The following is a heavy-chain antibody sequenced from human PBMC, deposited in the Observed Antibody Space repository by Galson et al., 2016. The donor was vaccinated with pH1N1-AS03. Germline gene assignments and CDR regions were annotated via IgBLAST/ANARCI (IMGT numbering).Heavy chain of an antibody. CDR3: AKMGSTTGNDY. D-gene: IGHD1-1*01. V-gene: IGHV3-23*01. CDR1: GFSLNNYA. J-gene: IGHJ4*02. Sequence: SLRLSCAASGFSLNNYAMSWVRQAPGKGLEWVSSIGGRLNKTDYADSVKGRFTISRDNHKNTLYLQMNTLRADDTAAYYCAKMGSTTGNDYWGQGTLVTVSS. CDR2: IGGRLNKT.